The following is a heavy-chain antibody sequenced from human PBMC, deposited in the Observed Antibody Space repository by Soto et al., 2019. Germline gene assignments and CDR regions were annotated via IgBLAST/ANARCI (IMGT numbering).Heavy chain of an antibody. CDR3: ASSYCGGDCHRNFDF. J-gene: IGHJ4*02. Sequence: SETLSLTCTVSGGSIGGTISSYYWSWIRQPPGKGLEWIGYIYNSGSTNYNPSLKSRVAISVDTSRNQASLKLSSVTAADTAVYYCASSYCGGDCHRNFDFWGQGALVTVSS. V-gene: IGHV4-61*01. D-gene: IGHD2-21*02. CDR1: GGSIGGTISSYY. CDR2: IYNSGST.